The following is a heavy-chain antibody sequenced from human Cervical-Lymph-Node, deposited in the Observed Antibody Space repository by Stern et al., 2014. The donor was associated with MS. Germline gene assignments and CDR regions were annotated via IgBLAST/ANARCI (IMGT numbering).Heavy chain of an antibody. CDR1: GFTFSNYW. CDR2: VKQDGSEK. Sequence: EVQLVESGGDLVQPGGSLRLSCTASGFTFSNYWMAWVRQAPGKGLEWVGNVKQDGSEKYYVDSVKGRFTISRDNTENSLYLQMSSLRAEDTAVYYCARDLVRRGFLLGNFD. CDR3: ARDLVRRGFLLGNFD. J-gene: IGHJ4*01. V-gene: IGHV3-7*01. D-gene: IGHD3-16*01.